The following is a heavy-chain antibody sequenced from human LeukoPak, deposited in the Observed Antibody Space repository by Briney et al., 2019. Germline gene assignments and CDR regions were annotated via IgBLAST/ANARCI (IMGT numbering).Heavy chain of an antibody. CDR1: GGSIRECY. D-gene: IGHD2-2*01. CDR2: LYYSGST. V-gene: IGHV4-59*08. CDR3: ASGRKGSQYSSSPAYYYSGMDV. Sequence: SETLSLTCPDSGGSIRECYWSWIRRPPGRGLEWIGYLYYSGSTNYNPSLKSRVTISADTSKNQFSLKLSSVTAADTAVYYCASGRKGSQYSSSPAYYYSGMDVWGQGTTVTVSS. J-gene: IGHJ6*02.